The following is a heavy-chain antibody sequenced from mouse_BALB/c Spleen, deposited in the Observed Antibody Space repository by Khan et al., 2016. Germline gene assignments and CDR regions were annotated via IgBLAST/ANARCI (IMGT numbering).Heavy chain of an antibody. CDR1: GFPLTTYG. D-gene: IGHD1-1*01. J-gene: IGHJ4*01. CDR3: ARTRANWDYAMDY. V-gene: IGHV2-2*02. Sequence: QVQLKQSGPGLVQPSQSLSITCTVSGFPLTTYGIHWVRQSPGKGLEWLGVIWSGGSIAYNAAFISRLSISKDNSKSQVFFKMNSLQANDTAIYXCARTRANWDYAMDYWGQGTSVTVSS. CDR2: IWSGGSI.